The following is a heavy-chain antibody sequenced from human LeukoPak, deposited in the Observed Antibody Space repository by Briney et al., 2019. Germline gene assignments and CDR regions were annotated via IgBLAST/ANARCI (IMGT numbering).Heavy chain of an antibody. Sequence: ASVKVSCKASGYTFTAYYMHWVRQAPGQGLEWMGWINPNSGGTNYAQTFQGRVTMTRDPSISTSYMELSRLTSDDTAVYYCARGIGSGSYGRFDPWGQGTLVTVSS. D-gene: IGHD3-10*01. CDR2: INPNSGGT. V-gene: IGHV1-2*02. CDR3: ARGIGSGSYGRFDP. J-gene: IGHJ5*02. CDR1: GYTFTAYY.